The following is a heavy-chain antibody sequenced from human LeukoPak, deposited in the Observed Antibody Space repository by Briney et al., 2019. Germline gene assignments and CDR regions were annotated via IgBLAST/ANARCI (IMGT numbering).Heavy chain of an antibody. Sequence: SETLSLTCTVSGGSISSYYWSWIRQPPGKGLEWIGYIYYSGSTNYNPSLKSRVTISVDTSKNQFSLKLMTAADTAVYYCARGTYDFWSGYYHHFDYWGLGTLVTVSS. CDR1: GGSISSYY. V-gene: IGHV4-59*01. J-gene: IGHJ4*02. D-gene: IGHD3-3*01. CDR2: IYYSGST. CDR3: ARGTYDFWSGYYHHFDY.